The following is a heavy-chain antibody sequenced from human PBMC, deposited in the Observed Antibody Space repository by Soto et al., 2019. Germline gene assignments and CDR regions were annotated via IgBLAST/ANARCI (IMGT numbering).Heavy chain of an antibody. CDR1: GGTFSSYA. CDR3: ARDLKRYYDSSGYGYYYYGMDV. J-gene: IGHJ6*02. Sequence: GASVKVSCKASGGTFSSYAISWVRQAPGQGLEWMGGIIPIFGTANYAQKFQGRVTITADESTSTAYMDLSSLRSEGTAVYYCARDLKRYYDSSGYGYYYYGMDVWGQGTTVTVSS. D-gene: IGHD3-22*01. V-gene: IGHV1-69*13. CDR2: IIPIFGTA.